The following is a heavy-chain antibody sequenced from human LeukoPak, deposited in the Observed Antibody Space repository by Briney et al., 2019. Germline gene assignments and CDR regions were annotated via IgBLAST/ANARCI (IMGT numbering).Heavy chain of an antibody. D-gene: IGHD3-10*01. CDR3: TRDKGLWFGEHFFDY. J-gene: IGHJ4*02. CDR2: ISDYYGDT. V-gene: IGHV1-18*01. CDR1: GYTFTSYG. Sequence: ASVKVSCKASGYTFTSYGISWVRQAPGQGLEWMGWISDYYGDTHYAQKFQGRVTMTTDTSTSTAYMELRSLRSGDTALYYCTRDKGLWFGEHFFDYWGQGTLVTVSS.